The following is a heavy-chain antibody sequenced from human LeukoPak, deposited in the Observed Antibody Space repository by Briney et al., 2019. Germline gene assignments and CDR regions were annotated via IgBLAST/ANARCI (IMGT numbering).Heavy chain of an antibody. V-gene: IGHV3-48*01. CDR1: GFTFSSYS. Sequence: GGALRLSCAASGFTFSSYSMNWVRQAPGKGLEWVSYISSSSSTIYYADSVKGRFTISRDNAKNSLYLQMNSLRAKDTAVYYCARDGPIPDPWGQGTLVTVSS. CDR2: ISSSSSTI. D-gene: IGHD2-21*01. CDR3: ARDGPIPDP. J-gene: IGHJ5*02.